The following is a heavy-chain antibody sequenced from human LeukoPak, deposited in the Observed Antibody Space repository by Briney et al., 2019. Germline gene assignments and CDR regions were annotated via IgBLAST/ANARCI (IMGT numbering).Heavy chain of an antibody. CDR1: GFTFSSYG. D-gene: IGHD3-22*01. CDR2: ISYDGSNK. CDR3: AKDYYDSSGYLNPPFDY. J-gene: IGHJ4*02. Sequence: GRSLRLSCAASGFTFSSYGMHWVRQAPGKGLEWVAVISYDGSNKYYADSVKGRFTISRDNSKNTLYLQMNSLRAEDTAVYYCAKDYYDSSGYLNPPFDYWGQGTLVTVSS. V-gene: IGHV3-30*18.